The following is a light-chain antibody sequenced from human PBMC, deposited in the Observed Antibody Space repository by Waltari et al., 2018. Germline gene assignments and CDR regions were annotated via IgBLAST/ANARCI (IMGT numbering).Light chain of an antibody. CDR3: QVWDVESDHVF. CDR1: YFGTED. V-gene: IGLV3-21*01. Sequence: SYGLTQPPSVSVSPGQTARITCGGDYFGTEDVIWYQQKPPQAPLLVIYTNSARPSGIPDRFSGSRSGNTATLIIGGVEAGDEAEYYCQVWDVESDHVFFGGGTRLTVL. J-gene: IGLJ7*01. CDR2: TNS.